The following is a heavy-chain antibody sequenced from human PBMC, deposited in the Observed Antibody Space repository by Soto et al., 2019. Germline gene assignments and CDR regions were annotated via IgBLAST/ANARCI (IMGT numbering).Heavy chain of an antibody. J-gene: IGHJ6*02. CDR2: IIPIFGTA. CDR3: ARGLRGSGSYYEPYYYYGMDV. CDR1: GGTFSSYA. Sequence: QVQLVQSGAEVKKPGSSVKVSCKASGGTFSSYAISWVRQAPGQGLEWMGGIIPIFGTANYAKKFQGRVTITADESTSTAYMELSSLRSEDTAVYYCARGLRGSGSYYEPYYYYGMDVWGQGNTVTVSS. V-gene: IGHV1-69*01. D-gene: IGHD1-26*01.